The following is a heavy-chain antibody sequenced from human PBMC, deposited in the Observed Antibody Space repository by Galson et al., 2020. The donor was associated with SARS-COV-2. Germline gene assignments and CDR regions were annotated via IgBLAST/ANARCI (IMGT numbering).Heavy chain of an antibody. D-gene: IGHD3-16*01. Sequence: ETSETLTLTCTVSGGPTRSGGYYWSCIRQHPGKGLEWIWYIYYSGSTYYNPSLKSPVTISVDTSKNQFSLKLSSVAAADTAVYYCARDRGVGSGAFDIWGQGTTVTVSS. J-gene: IGHJ3*02. CDR3: ARDRGVGSGAFDI. CDR2: IYYSGST. CDR1: GGPTRSGGYY. V-gene: IGHV4-31*01.